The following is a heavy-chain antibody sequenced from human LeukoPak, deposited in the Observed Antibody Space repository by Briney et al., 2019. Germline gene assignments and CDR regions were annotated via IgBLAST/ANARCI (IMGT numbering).Heavy chain of an antibody. J-gene: IGHJ4*02. CDR3: AKTPYGSGSYYNDY. Sequence: PGRSLRLSCAASGFTFSSYGMHWVRQAPGKGLEWVAVISYDGSNKYYADSVKGRFTISRDNSKNTLHLQMNSLRAEDTAVYYCAKTPYGSGSYYNDYWGQGTLVTVSS. CDR2: ISYDGSNK. V-gene: IGHV3-30*18. D-gene: IGHD3-10*01. CDR1: GFTFSSYG.